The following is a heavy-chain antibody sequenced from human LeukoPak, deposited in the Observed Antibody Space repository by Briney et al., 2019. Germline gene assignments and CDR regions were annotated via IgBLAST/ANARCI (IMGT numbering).Heavy chain of an antibody. Sequence: GRSLRLSCAASGFTFSSYAMHWVRQAPGKGLEWVAVISYDGSNKYYADSVKGRFTISRDNAKNSLYLQMNSLRAEDTAVYYCAREPRHYYDSSGYFDYWGQGTLVTVSS. CDR3: AREPRHYYDSSGYFDY. CDR1: GFTFSSYA. J-gene: IGHJ4*02. V-gene: IGHV3-30-3*01. D-gene: IGHD3-22*01. CDR2: ISYDGSNK.